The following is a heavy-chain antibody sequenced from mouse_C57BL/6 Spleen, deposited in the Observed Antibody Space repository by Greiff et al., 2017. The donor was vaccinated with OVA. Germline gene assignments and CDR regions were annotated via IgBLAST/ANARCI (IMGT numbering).Heavy chain of an antibody. V-gene: IGHV1-53*01. J-gene: IGHJ4*01. CDR2: INPSNGGT. Sequence: QVQLQQPGTELVKPGASVKLSCKASGYTFTSYWMHWVKQRPGQGLEWIGNINPSNGGTNYNEKFKSKATLTVAKSSSTAYMQLSSLTSEDSAVYYCAREGGLNWDGGYYAMGYWGQGTSVTVSS. CDR3: AREGGLNWDGGYYAMGY. CDR1: GYTFTSYW. D-gene: IGHD4-1*01.